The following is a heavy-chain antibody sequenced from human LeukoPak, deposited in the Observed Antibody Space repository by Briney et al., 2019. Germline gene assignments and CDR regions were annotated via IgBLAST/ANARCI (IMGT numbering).Heavy chain of an antibody. CDR1: GFTVSSYW. CDR3: ARSPGAITMPTDYFDY. CDR2: INSDGSST. D-gene: IGHD3-10*01. Sequence: PGGSLRLSCAASGFTVSSYWMHWVRQAPGKGLVWVSRINSDGSSTSYADSVKGRFTISRDNAKNTLYLQMNSLRAEDTAVYYCARSPGAITMPTDYFDYWGQGTLVTVSS. J-gene: IGHJ4*02. V-gene: IGHV3-74*01.